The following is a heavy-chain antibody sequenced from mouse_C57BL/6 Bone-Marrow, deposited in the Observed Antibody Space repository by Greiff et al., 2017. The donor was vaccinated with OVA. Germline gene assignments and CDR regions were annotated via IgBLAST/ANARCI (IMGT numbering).Heavy chain of an antibody. J-gene: IGHJ3*01. CDR3: ARIITTVVD. V-gene: IGHV1-69*01. CDR1: GYTFTSYW. CDR2: IDPSDSYT. Sequence: QVQLQQPGAELVMPGASVKLSCKASGYTFTSYWMHWVKQRPGQGLEWIGEIDPSDSYTNYNQKFKGKSTLTVDKSSSTAYMQLSSLTSEDSAVYYCARIITTVVDWGQGTLVTVSA. D-gene: IGHD1-1*01.